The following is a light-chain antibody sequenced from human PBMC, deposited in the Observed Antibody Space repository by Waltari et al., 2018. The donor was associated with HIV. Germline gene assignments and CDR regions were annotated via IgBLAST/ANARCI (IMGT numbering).Light chain of an antibody. CDR2: AAS. V-gene: IGKV1-NL1*01. CDR3: QQTHSYSPT. J-gene: IGKJ3*01. CDR1: QAISNS. Sequence: DIQMTQSPSSLSASVGDRVTITCRASQAISNSLAWYQQKPGKAPKLLLYAASRLESGVPSRFSGSRSGTDYALTISSLQPEDFAVYYCQQTHSYSPTFGPGTKVHI.